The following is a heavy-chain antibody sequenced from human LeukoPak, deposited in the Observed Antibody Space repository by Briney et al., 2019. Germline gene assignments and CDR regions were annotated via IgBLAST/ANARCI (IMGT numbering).Heavy chain of an antibody. CDR3: ARDLHYSPDF. J-gene: IGHJ4*02. Sequence: GGSLRLSCAASGFTFSSYAMHWVRQAPGKGLVWVSRIKSDDSTTYADSVKGRFTISRDNAKNTLYLQMDSLRDEDTAVYYCARDLHYSPDFWGQRTLVTVSS. V-gene: IGHV3-74*01. D-gene: IGHD2-21*01. CDR2: IKSDDST. CDR1: GFTFSSYA.